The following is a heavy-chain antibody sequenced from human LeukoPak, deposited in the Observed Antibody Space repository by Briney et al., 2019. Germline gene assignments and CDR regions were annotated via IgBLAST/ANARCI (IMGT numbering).Heavy chain of an antibody. J-gene: IGHJ5*02. Sequence: GSSVKVSCKASGGTFSSYAISWLRQAPGQGLEWMGRIIPILGIANYAQKFQGRATITADKSTSTAYMELSSLRSEDTAVYYCARVVDDMYYDILTGANNWFDPWGQGTLVTVSS. CDR2: IIPILGIA. CDR1: GGTFSSYA. CDR3: ARVVDDMYYDILTGANNWFDP. V-gene: IGHV1-69*04. D-gene: IGHD3-9*01.